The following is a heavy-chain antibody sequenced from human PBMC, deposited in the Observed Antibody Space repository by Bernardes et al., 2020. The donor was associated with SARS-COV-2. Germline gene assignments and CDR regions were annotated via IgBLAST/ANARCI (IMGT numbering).Heavy chain of an antibody. CDR2: ISSSSTTI. D-gene: IGHD3-10*01. Sequence: GGSLRLSCAASGFTFSSYSMSWVRRAPGKGLEWVSYISSSSTTISYADSVKGRFTISRDNAKNSLYLQMNSLRAEDTAVYYCALPYGSGSYSFDYWGQGTLVTVSS. CDR3: ALPYGSGSYSFDY. J-gene: IGHJ4*02. V-gene: IGHV3-48*04. CDR1: GFTFSSYS.